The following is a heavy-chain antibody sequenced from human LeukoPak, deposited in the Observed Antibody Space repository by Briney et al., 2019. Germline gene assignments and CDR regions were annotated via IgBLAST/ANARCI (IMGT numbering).Heavy chain of an antibody. CDR1: GFTFSNYG. J-gene: IGHJ4*02. D-gene: IGHD2-15*01. Sequence: GGSLRLSCAASGFTFSNYGMHWVRQAPGKGLEWVSSISSSSSYIYYADSVKGRFTISRDNAKNSLYLKMNSLRAEDTAVYYCARDSIASVNFDHWGQGTLVTASS. V-gene: IGHV3-21*01. CDR2: ISSSSSYI. CDR3: ARDSIASVNFDH.